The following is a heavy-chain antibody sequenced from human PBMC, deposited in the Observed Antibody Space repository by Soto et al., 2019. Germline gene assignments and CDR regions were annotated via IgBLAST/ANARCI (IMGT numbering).Heavy chain of an antibody. CDR2: ISGSGGST. CDR3: GKDRNYGGKVPRTTPDY. Sequence: GGSLRLSCAASGFTFSSYAMSWVRQAPGKGLEWVSAISGSGGSTYYADSVKGRFTISRDNSKNTLYLQMNSLRAEDTAVYYCGKDRNYGGKVPRTTPDYWGQGTLVTVSS. CDR1: GFTFSSYA. V-gene: IGHV3-23*01. D-gene: IGHD4-17*01. J-gene: IGHJ4*02.